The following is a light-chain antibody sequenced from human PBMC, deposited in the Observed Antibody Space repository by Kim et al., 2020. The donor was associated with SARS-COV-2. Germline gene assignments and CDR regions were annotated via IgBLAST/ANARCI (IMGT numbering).Light chain of an antibody. CDR3: QVWDSSSDHRV. CDR2: YDS. V-gene: IGLV3-21*04. CDR1: NIGSKS. Sequence: APGKTARITCGGNNIGSKSVHWYQQKPGPAPVLVIYYDSDRPSGIPERFSGSNSGNTATLTISRVEAGDEADYYCQVWDSSSDHRVFGGGTQLTV. J-gene: IGLJ3*02.